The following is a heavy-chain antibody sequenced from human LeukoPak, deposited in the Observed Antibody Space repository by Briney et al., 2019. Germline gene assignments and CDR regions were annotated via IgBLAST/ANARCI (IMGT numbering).Heavy chain of an antibody. J-gene: IGHJ4*02. CDR3: ARGLWSGSFLPPR. V-gene: IGHV4-34*01. Sequence: SETLSLTCGVYGGSFGDYYWSWIRQPPGKGLEWIGEINHSGGTNYNPSLKSRVTISVDTSKKQFPLKMYSVTAADTAVYYCARGLWSGSFLPPRWGQGILVTVSS. CDR2: INHSGGT. D-gene: IGHD1-26*01. CDR1: GGSFGDYY.